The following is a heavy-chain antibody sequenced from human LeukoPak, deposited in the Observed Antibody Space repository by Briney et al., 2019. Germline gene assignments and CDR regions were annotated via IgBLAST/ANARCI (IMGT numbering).Heavy chain of an antibody. J-gene: IGHJ5*02. Sequence: GGSLRLSCATSGFTVSSNYMSWVRQAPGRGLEWVSVIYSGGTTYYADSVKGRFTISRDNSKNTLYLQMNSLRAEDTAVYYCAKDPPQTPFDPWGQGTLVTVSS. V-gene: IGHV3-53*01. CDR2: IYSGGTT. CDR1: GFTVSSNY. CDR3: AKDPPQTPFDP.